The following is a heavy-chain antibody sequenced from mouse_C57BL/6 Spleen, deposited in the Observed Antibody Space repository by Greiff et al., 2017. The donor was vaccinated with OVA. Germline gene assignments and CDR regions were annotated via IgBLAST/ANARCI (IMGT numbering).Heavy chain of an antibody. J-gene: IGHJ2*01. CDR2: INPYNGGT. CDR1: GYTFTDYY. V-gene: IGHV1-19*01. D-gene: IGHD1-2*01. CDR3: ARYGTTARATVYFDY. Sequence: EVQLQQSGPVLVKPGASVKMSCKASGYTFTDYYMNWVKQSHGKSLEWIGVINPYNGGTSYNQKFKGKATLTVDKSSSTAYMELNSLTSEDSAVYYCARYGTTARATVYFDYWGQGTTLTVSS.